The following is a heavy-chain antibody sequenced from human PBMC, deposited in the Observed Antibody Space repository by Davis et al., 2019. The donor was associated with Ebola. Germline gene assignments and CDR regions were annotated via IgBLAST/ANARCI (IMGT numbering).Heavy chain of an antibody. Sequence: GGSLRLSCVGSQFTFSNFWMTWVRQAPGKGLEWVASINEDGNRRSYVDSVEGRFAISRDNAKNSLYLLMNSLRVEDTAVYYCAASRLHCAYDVWGQGTMVTVSS. V-gene: IGHV3-7*03. CDR1: QFTFSNFW. CDR3: AASRLHCAYDV. CDR2: INEDGNRR. J-gene: IGHJ3*01. D-gene: IGHD3-16*01.